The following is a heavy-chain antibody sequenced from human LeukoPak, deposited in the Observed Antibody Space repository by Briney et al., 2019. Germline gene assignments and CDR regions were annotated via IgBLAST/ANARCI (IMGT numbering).Heavy chain of an antibody. V-gene: IGHV4-34*01. CDR2: INHSGST. D-gene: IGHD6-13*01. CDR3: ARTVAAAGRNYYYGMDV. CDR1: GGSFSGYY. Sequence: SETLSLTCAVYGGSFSGYYWSWIRQPPGKGLEWIGEINHSGSTNYNPSLKSRVTISVDTSKNQSSLKLSSVTAADTAVYYCARTVAAAGRNYYYGMDVWGQGTTVTVSS. J-gene: IGHJ6*02.